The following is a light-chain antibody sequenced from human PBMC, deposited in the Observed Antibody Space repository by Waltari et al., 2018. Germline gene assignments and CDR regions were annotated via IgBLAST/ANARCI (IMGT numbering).Light chain of an antibody. CDR3: SSYAGKGV. Sequence: QSALTQPPSASGSPGQSVTISCPGTSSDVGGYNYVSWYQQHPGKAPKLMIYEVSKRPSGVPDRFSGSKSGNTASLTVSGLQAEDEADYYCSSYAGKGVFGGGTKLTVL. CDR1: SSDVGGYNY. V-gene: IGLV2-8*01. J-gene: IGLJ3*02. CDR2: EVS.